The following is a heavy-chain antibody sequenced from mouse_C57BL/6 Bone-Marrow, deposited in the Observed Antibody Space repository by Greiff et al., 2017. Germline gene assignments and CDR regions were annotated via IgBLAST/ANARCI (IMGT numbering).Heavy chain of an antibody. CDR2: IDPSASYT. CDR1: GYTFTSYW. D-gene: IGHD1-1*01. Sequence: QVQLQQPGAELVMPGASVKLSCKASGYTFTSYWMHWVKQRPGQGLEWIGEIDPSASYTNYNQKFKGKSTLTVDKSSSTAYMQLSSLTSEDSAVYYCARRALYGSGDYWGQGTTLTVSS. CDR3: ARRALYGSGDY. V-gene: IGHV1-69*01. J-gene: IGHJ2*01.